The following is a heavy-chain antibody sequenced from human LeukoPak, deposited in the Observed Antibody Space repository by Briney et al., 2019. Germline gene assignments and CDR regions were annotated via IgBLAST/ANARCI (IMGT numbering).Heavy chain of an antibody. CDR2: ISGSGGST. CDR3: AKDRYSSSWYENWFDP. J-gene: IGHJ5*02. CDR1: GFTFSSYA. D-gene: IGHD6-13*01. V-gene: IGHV3-23*01. Sequence: GGSLRLSCAASGFTFSSYAMSWVRRAPGKGLEWVSAISGSGGSTYYADSVKGRFTISRDNSKNTLYLQMNSLRAEDTAVYYCAKDRYSSSWYENWFDPWGRGTLVTVSS.